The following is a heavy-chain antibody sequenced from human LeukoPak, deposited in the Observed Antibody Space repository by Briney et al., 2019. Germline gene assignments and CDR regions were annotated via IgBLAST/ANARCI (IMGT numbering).Heavy chain of an antibody. V-gene: IGHV1-2*02. CDR1: GYTFTEYY. CDR2: INPNSGCT. D-gene: IGHD2-21*02. J-gene: IGHJ1*01. Sequence: ASVKVSCKASGYTFTEYYMHWVRQAPGQGLEWMGWINPNSGCTNFAQKFQGRVTLTRDTSINTAYMELSSLRSDDTAVYYCARAKLDDCGGVCDQYFQHWGQGTLVTVSS. CDR3: ARAKLDDCGGVCDQYFQH.